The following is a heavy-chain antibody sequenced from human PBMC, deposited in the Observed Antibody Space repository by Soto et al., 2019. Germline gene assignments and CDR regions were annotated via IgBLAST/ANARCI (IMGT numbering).Heavy chain of an antibody. CDR1: GGSFSGYY. D-gene: IGHD2-15*01. Sequence: SETLSLTCAVYGGSFSGYYWSWIRQPPGKGLEWIGEINHSGSTNYNPSLKSRVTISVDTSKNQFSLKLSSVTAADTAVYYCARGLRYCSGGSCYSVFDYWGRGTLVTVSS. CDR2: INHSGST. V-gene: IGHV4-34*01. J-gene: IGHJ4*02. CDR3: ARGLRYCSGGSCYSVFDY.